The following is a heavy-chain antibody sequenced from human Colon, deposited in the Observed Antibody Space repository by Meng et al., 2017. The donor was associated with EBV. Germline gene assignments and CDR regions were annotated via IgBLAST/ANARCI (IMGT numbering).Heavy chain of an antibody. CDR3: SRGVDSYKLGNL. V-gene: IGHV4-34*01. D-gene: IGHD7-27*01. J-gene: IGHJ2*01. Sequence: QQHRWGAGLLNPSRTLSLTCVVYGGSLSDYYCSWIRQSPGRGLEWIGEIHPSGSIFYNPSLQSRVTISVDTSKNQFSLNLNSVTAADTAVYFCSRGVDSYKLGNLWGRGTLVTVSS. CDR2: IHPSGSI. CDR1: GGSLSDYY.